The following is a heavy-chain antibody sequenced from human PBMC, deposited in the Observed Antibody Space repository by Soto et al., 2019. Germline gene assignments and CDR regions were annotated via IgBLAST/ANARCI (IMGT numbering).Heavy chain of an antibody. CDR1: GFTFSNYW. CDR2: IKEDGSEK. CDR3: SRDVVVGAKALNY. D-gene: IGHD2-15*01. V-gene: IGHV3-7*01. Sequence: GGSLRLSCAASGFTFSNYWMTWVRQAPGKGLEWVANIKEDGSEKHYVDSVKGRFTISRDNAKNSLYLQMNSLRVEDTAVYFCSRDVVVGAKALNYWGQAALVTVSS. J-gene: IGHJ4*02.